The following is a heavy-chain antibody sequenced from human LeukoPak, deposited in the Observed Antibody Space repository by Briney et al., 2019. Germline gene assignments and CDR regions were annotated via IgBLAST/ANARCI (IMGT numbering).Heavy chain of an antibody. V-gene: IGHV4-34*01. CDR1: GFTFSSYG. CDR3: ARRPYCSGGSCYRRPYYYYYMDV. CDR2: INHSGST. J-gene: IGHJ6*03. D-gene: IGHD2-15*01. Sequence: GSLRLSCAASGFTFSSYGMSWIRQPPGKGLEWIGEINHSGSTNYNPSLKSRVTISVDTSKNKFSLKLSSVTAADTAVYYCARRPYCSGGSCYRRPYYYYYMDVWGKGTTVTVSS.